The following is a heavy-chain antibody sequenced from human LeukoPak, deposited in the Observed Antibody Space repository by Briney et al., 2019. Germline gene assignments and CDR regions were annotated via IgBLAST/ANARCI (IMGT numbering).Heavy chain of an antibody. CDR3: AKDREKWGNYYYYGMDV. J-gene: IGHJ6*02. CDR1: GFTFSNYG. D-gene: IGHD1-26*01. Sequence: GGSLRLSCAASGFTFSNYGMHWVRQAPGKGLEGVAVISYDGSNKYYADSVKGRFTISRDNSKNTLYLQMNSLRAEDTAVYYCAKDREKWGNYYYYGMDVWGQGTTVTVSS. CDR2: ISYDGSNK. V-gene: IGHV3-30*18.